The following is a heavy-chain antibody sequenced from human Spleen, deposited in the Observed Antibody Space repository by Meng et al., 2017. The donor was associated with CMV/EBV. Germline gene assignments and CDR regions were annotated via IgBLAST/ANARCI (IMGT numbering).Heavy chain of an antibody. Sequence: SETLSLTCTVSGGPIRSSDDYWGWIRQPPGKGLEWIGSIYYSGSTYHNPSLKSRVTISVDTSKNQFSLKMSSVTAADTAVYYCAIDLAATKYRWNHFDPWGQGTLVTVSS. CDR2: IYYSGST. CDR3: AIDLAATKYRWNHFDP. CDR1: GGPIRSSDDY. D-gene: IGHD2-15*01. J-gene: IGHJ5*02. V-gene: IGHV4-39*07.